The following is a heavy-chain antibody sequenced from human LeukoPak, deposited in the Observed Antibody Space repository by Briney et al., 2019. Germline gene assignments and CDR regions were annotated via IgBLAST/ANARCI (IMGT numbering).Heavy chain of an antibody. V-gene: IGHV3-7*04. CDR2: IKEDGSQK. CDR3: ARGSGDC. J-gene: IGHJ4*02. Sequence: PGGSLRLSCAASGFTFSRSWMIWVRQAPGKGLEWVANIKEDGSQKFYVDSVKGRFTISRDNARNSLYLQMSSLRAEDTAVYYCARGSGDCWGQGTLVTVSS. CDR1: GFTFSRSW.